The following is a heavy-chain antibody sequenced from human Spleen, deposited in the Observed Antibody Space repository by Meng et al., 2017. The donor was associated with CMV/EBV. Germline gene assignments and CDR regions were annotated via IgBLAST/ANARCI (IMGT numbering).Heavy chain of an antibody. CDR3: ARDLVAARPGYFDY. D-gene: IGHD6-6*01. V-gene: IGHV4-39*07. J-gene: IGHJ4*02. Sequence: DSISSGGYYWSWIRQPPGKGLEWIGSIYYSGSTYYNPSLKSRVTISVDTSKNQFSLKLSSVTAADTAVYYCARDLVAARPGYFDYWGQGTLVTVSS. CDR1: DSISSGGYY. CDR2: IYYSGST.